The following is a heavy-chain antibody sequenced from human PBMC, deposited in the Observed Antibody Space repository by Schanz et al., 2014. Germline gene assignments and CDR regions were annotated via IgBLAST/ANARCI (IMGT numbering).Heavy chain of an antibody. Sequence: QVQLVQSGDEVKKPGASVKVSCKTSGYTFSDYGITWVRQAPGQGLEWMGWINVGNGNMKYSQKCQGRVTITRDTSASTAYMELTSLRSEDTAVYFCARDLTVDTGYVVHYYYCGMDVWGQGTTVTVSS. V-gene: IGHV1-3*01. CDR2: INVGNGNM. J-gene: IGHJ6*02. D-gene: IGHD5-12*01. CDR3: ARDLTVDTGYVVHYYYCGMDV. CDR1: GYTFSDYG.